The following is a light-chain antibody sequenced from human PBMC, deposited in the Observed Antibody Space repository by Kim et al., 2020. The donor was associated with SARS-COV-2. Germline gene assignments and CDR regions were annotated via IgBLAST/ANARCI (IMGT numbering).Light chain of an antibody. CDR3: QVWDSSTWV. J-gene: IGLJ3*02. V-gene: IGLV3-9*01. CDR1: NIVTKN. CDR2: RDT. Sequence: SYELTQPLSVSVALGQTARITCGGNNIVTKNVRWYQQKPDQAPVLVMYRDTNRPSGIPERFSGSNSGHTATLPISSAQAGDEADYYCQVWDSSTWVFGGGTQLTVL.